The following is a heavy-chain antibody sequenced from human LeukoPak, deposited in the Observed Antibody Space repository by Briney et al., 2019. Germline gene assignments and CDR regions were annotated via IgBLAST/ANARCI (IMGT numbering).Heavy chain of an antibody. J-gene: IGHJ3*02. V-gene: IGHV3-30*18. D-gene: IGHD3-9*01. Sequence: PGGSLRLSCAASGLTFSSYGMHWVRQAPGKGLEWVAVISYDGSNKYYADSVKGRFTISRDNSKNTLYLQMNSLRAEDTAVYYCAKPELRYFDWLSHDAFDIWGQGTMVTVSS. CDR2: ISYDGSNK. CDR1: GLTFSSYG. CDR3: AKPELRYFDWLSHDAFDI.